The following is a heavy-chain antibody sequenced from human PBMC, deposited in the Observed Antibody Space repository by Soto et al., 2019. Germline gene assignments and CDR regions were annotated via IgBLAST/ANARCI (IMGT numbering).Heavy chain of an antibody. Sequence: SETLSLTCAVYGGSFSGYYWSWIRQPPGKGLEWIGEINHSGSTNYNPSIKSRVTISVDTSKNQFSLKLSSVTAADTVVYYCARGRHYDSSGLRSWGQGTLVTVSS. CDR3: ARGRHYDSSGLRS. V-gene: IGHV4-34*01. CDR1: GGSFSGYY. J-gene: IGHJ5*02. CDR2: INHSGST. D-gene: IGHD3-22*01.